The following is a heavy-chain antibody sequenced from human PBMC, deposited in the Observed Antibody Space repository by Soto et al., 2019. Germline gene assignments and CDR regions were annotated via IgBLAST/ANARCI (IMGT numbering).Heavy chain of an antibody. V-gene: IGHV4-34*01. CDR2: INPSGGT. J-gene: IGHJ4*02. Sequence: QVQLQQWGAGLLKPSETLSLTCAVSGGSFSGYYWSWIRQPPGKGLEWIGEINPSGGTNYNPSLKMRVTISVDTSKNQFSLKLSSVTAADTAVYYCARGLVPAAAHCFDYWGQGTLVTVSS. CDR3: ARGLVPAAAHCFDY. D-gene: IGHD2-2*01. CDR1: GGSFSGYY.